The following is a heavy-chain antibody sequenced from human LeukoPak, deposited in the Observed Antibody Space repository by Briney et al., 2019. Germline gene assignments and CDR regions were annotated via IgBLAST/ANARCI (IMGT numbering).Heavy chain of an antibody. V-gene: IGHV4-59*12. D-gene: IGHD3-10*01. CDR2: IYYSGST. J-gene: IGHJ4*02. Sequence: SETLSLTCTVSGGSINSYYWSWIRQPPGKGLEWIGYIYYSGSTYYNPSLKSRVTISVDTSKNQFSLKLSSVTAADTAVYYCARDGSGSYAGGYWGQGTLVTVSS. CDR3: ARDGSGSYAGGY. CDR1: GGSINSYY.